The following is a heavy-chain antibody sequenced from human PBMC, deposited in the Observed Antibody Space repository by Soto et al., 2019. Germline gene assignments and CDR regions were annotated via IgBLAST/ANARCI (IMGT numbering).Heavy chain of an antibody. J-gene: IGHJ4*02. CDR2: IYPGDSET. V-gene: IGHV5-51*01. CDR3: ARPGAPTDTVVYDF. Sequence: PGEPLKISCKASGYSFANYWIGWVCQKPGKGLEWMGVIYPGDSETTYSPSFEGQVIISVDRSRGTAFLEWSSLKASDTAMYYCARPGAPTDTVVYDFWGQGTQVTVSS. D-gene: IGHD5-18*01. CDR1: GYSFANYW.